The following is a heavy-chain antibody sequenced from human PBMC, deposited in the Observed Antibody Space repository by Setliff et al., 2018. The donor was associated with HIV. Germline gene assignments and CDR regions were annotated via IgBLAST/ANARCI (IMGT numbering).Heavy chain of an antibody. CDR3: ATGPVCYHD. D-gene: IGHD2-8*01. J-gene: IGHJ4*02. CDR1: GDSISGYY. CDR2: MHTSGNT. Sequence: SETLSLTCTSSGDSISGYYWSWIRQPAGKGLEWIGRMHTSGNTNYNPSLKSRVTMSVDTSKNQFSLNLNSVTAADTAVYYCATGPVCYHDWGQGTLVTVSS. V-gene: IGHV4-4*07.